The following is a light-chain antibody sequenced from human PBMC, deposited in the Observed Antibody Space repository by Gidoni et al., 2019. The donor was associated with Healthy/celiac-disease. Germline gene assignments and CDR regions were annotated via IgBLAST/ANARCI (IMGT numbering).Light chain of an antibody. CDR1: SSNIGSKY. Sequence: QSVLTQPPSASWTPGQGVTISCSGSSSNIGSKYVYWYQQLPGTAPKLLIYRNNQRPSGVPDRFSGSKSGTSASLAISGLRSEDEADYYCAAWDDSLSGYVFGTGTKVTVL. J-gene: IGLJ1*01. V-gene: IGLV1-47*01. CDR2: RNN. CDR3: AAWDDSLSGYV.